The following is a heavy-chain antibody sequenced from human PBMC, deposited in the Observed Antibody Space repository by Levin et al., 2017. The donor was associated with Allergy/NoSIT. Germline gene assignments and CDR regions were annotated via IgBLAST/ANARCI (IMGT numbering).Heavy chain of an antibody. Sequence: PGGSLRLSCAASGFTFSDSWMNWVRQAPGKGLELVAKMSEDGSQQYYVDSVKGRFTISRDNGKNSLYLQMNSLRADDTAVYYCGRDRWFGEMDYWGQGILVTVSS. CDR3: GRDRWFGEMDY. CDR1: GFTFSDSW. D-gene: IGHD3-10*01. J-gene: IGHJ4*02. V-gene: IGHV3-7*01. CDR2: MSEDGSQQ.